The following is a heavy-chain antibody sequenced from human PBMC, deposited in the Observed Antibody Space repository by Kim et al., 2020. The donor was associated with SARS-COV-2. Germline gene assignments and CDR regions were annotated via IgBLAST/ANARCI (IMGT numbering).Heavy chain of an antibody. CDR2: ISYDGSNK. V-gene: IGHV3-30*04. Sequence: GGSLRRSCAASGFTFSSYAMHWVRQAPGKGLEWVALISYDGSNKYYADSVKGRFTISRDNSKNTLYLQMNSLRAEDTAVYYCAREGGNGWFDPWGQGTLVTVSS. CDR3: AREGGNGWFDP. CDR1: GFTFSSYA. J-gene: IGHJ5*02. D-gene: IGHD2-8*01.